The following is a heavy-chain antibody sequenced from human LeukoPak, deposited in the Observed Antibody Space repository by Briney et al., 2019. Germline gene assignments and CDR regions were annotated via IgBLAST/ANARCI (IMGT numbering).Heavy chain of an antibody. CDR2: MNPNSGNT. J-gene: IGHJ3*02. CDR1: GYTFTSYD. Sequence: ASVKVSCKASGYTFTSYDINWVRQATGQGLEWMGWMNPNSGNTGYAQKFQGRVTMTRNTSISTAYMELSSLRSEDTAVYYCARDVSGISSATDTFDMWGQGTVVTVSS. CDR3: ARDVSGISSATDTFDM. V-gene: IGHV1-8*01. D-gene: IGHD1-14*01.